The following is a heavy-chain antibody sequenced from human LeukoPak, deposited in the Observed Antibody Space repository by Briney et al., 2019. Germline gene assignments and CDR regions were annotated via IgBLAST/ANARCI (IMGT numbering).Heavy chain of an antibody. J-gene: IGHJ4*02. CDR2: INHSGST. CDR3: ATAGYQLPPGY. V-gene: IGHV4-34*01. D-gene: IGHD2-2*01. Sequence: SETLSLTCAVYGGSFSGYYWSWIRQPPGKGLEWIGEINHSGSTNYNPSLKSRVTISVDTSKNQFSLKLSSVTAADTAVYYCATAGYQLPPGYWGQGTLVTVSS. CDR1: GGSFSGYY.